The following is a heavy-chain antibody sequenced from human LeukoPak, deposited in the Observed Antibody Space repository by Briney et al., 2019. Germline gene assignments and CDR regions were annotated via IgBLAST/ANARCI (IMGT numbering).Heavy chain of an antibody. CDR3: AKDFGYCSGGSCPAFDY. V-gene: IGHV3-43*01. D-gene: IGHD2-15*01. Sequence: PGGSLRLSCAASGFTFDEYTMHWVRQAPGKGLEWVSLITWDGDSTYYADSVKGRFTISRDNSKNSLYLQMNSLRTEDTALYYCAKDFGYCSGGSCPAFDYWGQGTRVTVSS. CDR1: GFTFDEYT. J-gene: IGHJ4*02. CDR2: ITWDGDST.